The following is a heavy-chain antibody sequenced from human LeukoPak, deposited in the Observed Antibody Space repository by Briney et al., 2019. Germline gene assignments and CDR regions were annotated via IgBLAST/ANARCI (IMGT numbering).Heavy chain of an antibody. V-gene: IGHV4-59*01. CDR1: SVSFTSYY. CDR2: IYHRGNT. D-gene: IGHD3-16*01. CDR3: ARGYMGGFDP. Sequence: SETLSLTCTVSSVSFTSYYWSWIRQSPGKGLEWIGYIYHRGNTKYNPSLQSRVTMSVDASKNQFSLKLRFVTAADTALYYCARGYMGGFDPWGQGTQVTVSS. J-gene: IGHJ5*02.